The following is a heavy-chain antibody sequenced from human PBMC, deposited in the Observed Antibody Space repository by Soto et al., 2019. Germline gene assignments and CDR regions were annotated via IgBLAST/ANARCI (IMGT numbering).Heavy chain of an antibody. J-gene: IGHJ5*02. CDR2: INPNSGGT. D-gene: IGHD2-2*01. V-gene: IGHV1-2*04. CDR1: GHTFTGYY. CDR3: AREVGYCSSTSCPPDWFDP. Sequence: ASVKVSCKASGHTFTGYYMHWVRQAPGQGLEWMGWINPNSGGTNYAQKFQGWVTMTRDTSISTAYMELSRLRSDDTAVYYCAREVGYCSSTSCPPDWFDPWGQGTLVTVSS.